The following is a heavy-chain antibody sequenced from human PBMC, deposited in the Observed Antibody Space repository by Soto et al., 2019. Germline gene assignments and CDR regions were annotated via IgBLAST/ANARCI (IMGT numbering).Heavy chain of an antibody. Sequence: EVQLLESGGGLVQPGGSLRLSCAASGFTFSTYAMNWVRQAPGNGLEWVSAISGSGGSIHYADSVKGRFTISRDNPKNTPYLQMNSLRDEDTAVYHCVKGYWKGDVWGQGTTVTVSS. V-gene: IGHV3-23*01. CDR1: GFTFSTYA. D-gene: IGHD1-1*01. CDR3: VKGYWKGDV. J-gene: IGHJ6*02. CDR2: ISGSGGSI.